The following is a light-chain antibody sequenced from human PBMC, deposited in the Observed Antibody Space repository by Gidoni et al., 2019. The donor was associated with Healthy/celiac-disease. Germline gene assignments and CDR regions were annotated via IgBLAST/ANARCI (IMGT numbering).Light chain of an antibody. CDR1: QDISNY. CDR3: QQYDREFT. CDR2: DAS. J-gene: IGKJ3*01. Sequence: DIQMTQSPSSLSASVGDRVTITCQASQDISNYLNWYQQKPGKAPKLLIYDASNLETGVPSRFSGSGSGTDFTFTISSLQPEDIATYYCQQYDREFTFGPXTKVDIK. V-gene: IGKV1-33*01.